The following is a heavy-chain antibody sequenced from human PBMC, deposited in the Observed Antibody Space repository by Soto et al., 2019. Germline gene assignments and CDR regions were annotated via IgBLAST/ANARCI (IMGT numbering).Heavy chain of an antibody. Sequence: AASVKVSCKASGYTFTSYGISWVRQAPGQGLEWMGWISAYNGNTNYAQKLQGRVTMTTDTSTSTAYMELRSLRSDDTAVYYCARDRQYYDILTGYYKGAFDIWGQGTMVTVSS. D-gene: IGHD3-9*01. CDR3: ARDRQYYDILTGYYKGAFDI. CDR1: GYTFTSYG. J-gene: IGHJ3*02. V-gene: IGHV1-18*01. CDR2: ISAYNGNT.